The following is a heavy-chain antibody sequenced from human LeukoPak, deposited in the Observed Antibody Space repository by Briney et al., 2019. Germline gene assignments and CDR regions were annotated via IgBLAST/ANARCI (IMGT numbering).Heavy chain of an antibody. J-gene: IGHJ4*02. D-gene: IGHD6-19*01. V-gene: IGHV3-30*02. CDR2: ILYDGSEE. Sequence: GGSLRLSCEASGFSFSDYGMHWVRQGPGKGLEWVAFILYDGSEEYYADSVKGRFTVSRDNSKNTVYLQMNSLRTEDTAVYYCAKDQAGGWGQGTLVTVSS. CDR3: AKDQAGG. CDR1: GFSFSDYG.